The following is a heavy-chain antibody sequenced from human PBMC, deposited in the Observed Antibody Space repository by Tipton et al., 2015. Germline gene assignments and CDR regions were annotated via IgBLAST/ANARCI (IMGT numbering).Heavy chain of an antibody. D-gene: IGHD2-15*01. J-gene: IGHJ4*02. CDR2: IYYSGST. CDR1: GDSVSSGNYH. V-gene: IGHV4-61*01. Sequence: TLSLTCTVSGDSVSSGNYHWSWIRQPPGKGLEWIGYIYYSGSTNYNPSLKSRVTISVDASKSQFSLRLSSVTAADTAVYYCARGGWSLDYWGQGTLVTVSS. CDR3: ARGGWSLDY.